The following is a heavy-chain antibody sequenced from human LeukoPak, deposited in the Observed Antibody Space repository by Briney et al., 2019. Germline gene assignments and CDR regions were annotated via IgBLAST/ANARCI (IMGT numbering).Heavy chain of an antibody. D-gene: IGHD3-22*01. Sequence: PGGSLRLSCAASGFTFSSYWMSWVRQAPGKGLEWMANIKQDGSEKYYVDSVKGRFTISRDNAKNSLYLQMNSLRAEDTALYYCAKGRDYYDSSGYYDAFDIWGQGTMVTVSS. CDR1: GFTFSSYW. J-gene: IGHJ3*02. CDR2: IKQDGSEK. CDR3: AKGRDYYDSSGYYDAFDI. V-gene: IGHV3-7*03.